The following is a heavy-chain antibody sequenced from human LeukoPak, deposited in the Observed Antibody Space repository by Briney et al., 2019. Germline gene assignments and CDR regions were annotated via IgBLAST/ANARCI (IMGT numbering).Heavy chain of an antibody. D-gene: IGHD6-19*01. V-gene: IGHV1-2*02. J-gene: IGHJ4*02. CDR2: INPNSGGT. Sequence: GASVKVSCKASGYTFTGYYMHWVRQAPGQGLEWMGWINPNSGGTNYAQKFQGRVTMTRDTSISTAYMELSRLRSDDTAVYYCAREEMGYSSGWYYFDYWGQGTLVTVSS. CDR3: AREEMGYSSGWYYFDY. CDR1: GYTFTGYY.